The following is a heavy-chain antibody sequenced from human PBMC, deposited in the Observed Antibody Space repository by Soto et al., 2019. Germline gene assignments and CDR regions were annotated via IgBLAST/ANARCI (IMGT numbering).Heavy chain of an antibody. CDR1: GLTFSSFA. J-gene: IGHJ6*02. CDR2: ISGSGGST. D-gene: IGHD6-13*01. V-gene: IGHV3-23*01. CDR3: AKGHSSSTRPKYYYYGIHG. Sequence: RRLSCAASGLTFSSFAMSWVRQAPGKGLEWVSGISGSGGSTYHADSVKGRFIISRDNSKNMLYLQMNSVRAGDTAVYYCAKGHSSSTRPKYYYYGIHGWGPATTVTVSS.